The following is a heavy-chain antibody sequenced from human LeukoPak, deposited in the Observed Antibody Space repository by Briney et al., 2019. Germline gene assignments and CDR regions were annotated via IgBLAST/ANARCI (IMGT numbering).Heavy chain of an antibody. J-gene: IGHJ4*02. V-gene: IGHV4-39*07. Sequence: PSETLSLTCTVSGGSISSSSYYWGWIRQPPGKGLGWIGEINHSGSTNYNPSLKSRVTISVDTSKNQFSLKLSSVTAADTAVYYCARGRKSSSPFDYWGQGTLVTVSS. CDR3: ARGRKSSSPFDY. D-gene: IGHD6-6*01. CDR1: GGSISSSSYY. CDR2: INHSGST.